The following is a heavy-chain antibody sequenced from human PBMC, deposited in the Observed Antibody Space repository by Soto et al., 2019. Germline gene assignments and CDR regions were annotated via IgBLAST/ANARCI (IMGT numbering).Heavy chain of an antibody. D-gene: IGHD3-3*01. CDR3: ARGGWNYDSIDV. V-gene: IGHV3-48*02. J-gene: IGHJ6*02. Sequence: GGSLRLSCAAFGFAFSGYGMNGVRQAPGKGLEWISSVSNSGSMIHYSASVKGRFTISRDNAMNSLYLQMNSLSDEDTAVYYCARGGWNYDSIDVWGQGTTVTVSS. CDR2: VSNSGSMI. CDR1: GFAFSGYG.